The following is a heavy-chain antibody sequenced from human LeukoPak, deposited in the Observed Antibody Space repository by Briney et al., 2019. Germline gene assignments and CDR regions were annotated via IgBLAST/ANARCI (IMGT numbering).Heavy chain of an antibody. D-gene: IGHD3-22*01. CDR3: ARASDSSGYYAPQHYFDY. Sequence: ASVKVSCKASGYTFTSYYMHWVRQAPGQGLEWMGIINPSGGSTSYAQKFQGRVTMTRDTSTSTVYMELSSLRSEDTAVYYCARASDSSGYYAPQHYFDYWDQGTLVTVSS. V-gene: IGHV1-46*03. CDR1: GYTFTSYY. CDR2: INPSGGST. J-gene: IGHJ4*02.